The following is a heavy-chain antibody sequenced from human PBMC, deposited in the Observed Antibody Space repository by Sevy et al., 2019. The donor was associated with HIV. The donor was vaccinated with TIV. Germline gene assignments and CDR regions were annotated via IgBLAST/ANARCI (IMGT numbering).Heavy chain of an antibody. CDR3: ARDAARVIVPTAGFDS. CDR2: IWYDGRTE. J-gene: IGHJ5*01. V-gene: IGHV3-33*01. D-gene: IGHD1-1*01. CDR1: GFTFRSFS. Sequence: GGSLRLSCVASGFTFRSFSMHWVRQAPGKGLEWVAAIWYDGRTERYADSVQGRFTISRDDSKKTLYLQMNSLRDEDTAIYYCARDAARVIVPTAGFDSWGQGTLVTVSS.